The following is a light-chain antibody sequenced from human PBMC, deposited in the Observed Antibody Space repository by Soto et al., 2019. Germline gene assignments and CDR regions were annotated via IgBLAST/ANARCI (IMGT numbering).Light chain of an antibody. CDR3: SSYTRSSTYV. CDR1: SSDVGAYNY. CDR2: EVS. V-gene: IGLV2-14*01. J-gene: IGLJ1*01. Sequence: QSVLTQPASVSGSPGQSISISCTGNSSDVGAYNYVSWYQQYPGKAPKLIIYEVSDRPSGVSNRFSGSKSGNTASLTISGLQAEDEADYYCSSYTRSSTYVFGTATKLTVL.